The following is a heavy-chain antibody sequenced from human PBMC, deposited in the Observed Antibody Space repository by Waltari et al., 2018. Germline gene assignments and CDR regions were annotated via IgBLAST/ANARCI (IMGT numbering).Heavy chain of an antibody. V-gene: IGHV4-34*01. CDR2: INHKGST. CDR3: WSGKQEPFYGVDV. J-gene: IGHJ6*02. CDR1: GGSFSGYY. Sequence: QVQLQQWGAGLLKPSETLSITCAVYGGSFSGYYWSWIRQPPGKGLEWIGEINHKGSTNYNPSLKSRVTMSVDTSKNQFSLKLSSVTAADTAVYYCWSGKQEPFYGVDVWGQGTTVTVSS. D-gene: IGHD6-13*01.